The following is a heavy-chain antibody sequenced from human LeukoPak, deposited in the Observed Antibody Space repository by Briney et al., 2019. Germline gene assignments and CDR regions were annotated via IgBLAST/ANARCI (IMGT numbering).Heavy chain of an antibody. CDR3: ARDSNGLYDILDC. V-gene: IGHV4-59*01. Sequence: SETLSLTRTVSGGSISGYFWSWIPQPPGKGLECMGYISYRGSTNYNPPPKSRVSISVETSKNQFSLKLSSVTAADTAVYYCARDSNGLYDILDCWGQGTLVTVSS. CDR2: ISYRGST. J-gene: IGHJ4*02. D-gene: IGHD3-9*01. CDR1: GGSISGYF.